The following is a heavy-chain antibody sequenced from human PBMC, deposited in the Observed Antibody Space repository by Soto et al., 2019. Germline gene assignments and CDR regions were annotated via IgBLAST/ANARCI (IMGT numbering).Heavy chain of an antibody. Sequence: GGSLRLSCAASGFTFSSYGMHWVRQAPGKGLEWVAVIWYDGSNKYYADSVKGRFTISRDNSKNTLYLQMNSLRAEDTAVYYCARSEGIAAAGNFDYWGQGTLVTVSS. CDR1: GFTFSSYG. J-gene: IGHJ4*02. V-gene: IGHV3-33*01. D-gene: IGHD6-13*01. CDR3: ARSEGIAAAGNFDY. CDR2: IWYDGSNK.